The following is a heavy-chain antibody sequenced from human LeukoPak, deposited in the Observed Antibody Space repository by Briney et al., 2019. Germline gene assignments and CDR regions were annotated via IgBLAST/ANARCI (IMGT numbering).Heavy chain of an antibody. V-gene: IGHV3-30*02. CDR3: ARDIEDVVVTAIGGIRGLTFDY. CDR2: IRNDGSNK. D-gene: IGHD2-21*02. CDR1: GFTFSNYG. Sequence: PGGSLRLSCAASGFTFSNYGMHWVRQAPGKGLEWVAFIRNDGSNKYYADSVKGRFTVSRDNSKTTLYLQMNSLRAEDTAVYYCARDIEDVVVTAIGGIRGLTFDYWGQGTLVTVSS. J-gene: IGHJ4*02.